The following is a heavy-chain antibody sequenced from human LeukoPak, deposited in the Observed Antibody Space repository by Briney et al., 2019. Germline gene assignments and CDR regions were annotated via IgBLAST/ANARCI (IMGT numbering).Heavy chain of an antibody. J-gene: IGHJ5*02. V-gene: IGHV3-30*04. CDR1: GFTFSSYA. CDR3: ARSIVGAKNWFDP. D-gene: IGHD1-26*01. Sequence: GGSLRLSCAASGFTFSSYAMHWVRQAPGKGLEWVAVISYDGSNKYYADSVKGRFTISRDNSKNTLYLQMNSLRAEDTAVYYCARSIVGAKNWFDPWGQGTLVTVSS. CDR2: ISYDGSNK.